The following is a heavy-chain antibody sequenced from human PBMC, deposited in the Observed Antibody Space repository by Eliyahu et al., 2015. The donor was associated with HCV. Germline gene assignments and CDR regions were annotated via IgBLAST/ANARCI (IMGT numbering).Heavy chain of an antibody. CDR1: GFXFXGSA. CDR2: SRPKQNNYAT. Sequence: EVQLVESGGGLVQPGGSLKLSXAVSGFXFXGSAIXWXRQXSGKGLEWVGRSRPKQNNYATDYASSVKGRFSIFRDESRNTAFLQMNSLRSDDTGVYYCSRMVVTSGAAPDNWVQGTLVTVSS. D-gene: IGHD2-21*02. CDR3: SRMVVTSGAAPDN. J-gene: IGHJ4*02. V-gene: IGHV3-73*02.